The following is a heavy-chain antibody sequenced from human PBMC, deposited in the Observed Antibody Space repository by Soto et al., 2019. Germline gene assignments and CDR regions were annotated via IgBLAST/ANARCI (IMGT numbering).Heavy chain of an antibody. CDR2: VSAYNGNT. CDR1: GYTFSNDA. V-gene: IGHV1-18*01. CDR3: AREEWKLGGWFDP. J-gene: IGHJ5*02. D-gene: IGHD3-3*01. Sequence: QVQLVQSGAEVKKPGASVKVSCKASGYTFSNDAITWVRQAPGQGLEWMGWVSAYNGNTNYAQKFKGRVTMTTDTSTSTAYMEIRSLRYDDTAVYFCAREEWKLGGWFDPWGQGTLVTVSS.